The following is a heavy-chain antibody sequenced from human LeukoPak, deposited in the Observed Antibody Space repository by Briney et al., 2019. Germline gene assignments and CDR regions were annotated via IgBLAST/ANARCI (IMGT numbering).Heavy chain of an antibody. D-gene: IGHD1-26*01. CDR1: GITVTNCK. V-gene: IGHV3-74*01. Sequence: PGGPLRPCCAAAGITVTNCKRVGLREGPRKGQMWVSHINHYGSTTNYADSVKGRFTISRDNAKNTLYLRMNGLRAEDTAVYYCAKDGKKVGSPYDFASWGQGTLVTVSS. CDR3: AKDGKKVGSPYDFAS. CDR2: INHYGSTT. J-gene: IGHJ4*02.